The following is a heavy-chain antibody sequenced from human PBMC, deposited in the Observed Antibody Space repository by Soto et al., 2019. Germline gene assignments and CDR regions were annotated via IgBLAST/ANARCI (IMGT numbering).Heavy chain of an antibody. J-gene: IGHJ4*02. CDR1: GFTFSNAW. CDR2: IKSKTDGGTT. D-gene: IGHD5-18*01. Sequence: EVQLVESGGGLVKPGGSLRLSCAASGFTFSNAWISWVRQAPGKGLEWVGRIKSKTDGGTTDYAAPVKGRFTISRDDSKNTLYLQMNSLKTEDTAVYYCTTEDYVDTAMNFDYWGQGTLVTVSS. V-gene: IGHV3-15*01. CDR3: TTEDYVDTAMNFDY.